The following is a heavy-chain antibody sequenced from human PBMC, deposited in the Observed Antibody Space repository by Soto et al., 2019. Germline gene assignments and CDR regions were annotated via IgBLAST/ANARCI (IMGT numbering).Heavy chain of an antibody. J-gene: IGHJ6*02. CDR2: IIPIFGTA. V-gene: IGHV1-69*01. CDR1: GGTFSSYA. D-gene: IGHD2-2*02. Sequence: QVQLVQSGAEVKKPGSSVKVSCKASGGTFSSYAISWVRQAPGQGLEWMGGIIPIFGTANYAQKFQGRVTITADESTSKAYMELSSLRSEDTAVYYCARRYCSSTSCYTVVDYYYGMDVWGQGTTVTVSS. CDR3: ARRYCSSTSCYTVVDYYYGMDV.